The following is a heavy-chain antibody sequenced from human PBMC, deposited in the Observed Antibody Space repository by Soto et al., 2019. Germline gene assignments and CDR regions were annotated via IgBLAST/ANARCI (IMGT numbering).Heavy chain of an antibody. CDR1: GYSFTSYW. D-gene: IGHD3-22*01. J-gene: IGHJ3*02. CDR2: IYPGDSDT. CDR3: ARLSHDSSGTNAFDI. V-gene: IGHV5-51*01. Sequence: GESLKISCKGSGYSFTSYWIGWVRQMPGKGLEWMGIIYPGDSDTRYSPSFQGQVTISADKSISTAYLQWSSLKASDTAMYYCARLSHDSSGTNAFDIWGQGTMVTVSS.